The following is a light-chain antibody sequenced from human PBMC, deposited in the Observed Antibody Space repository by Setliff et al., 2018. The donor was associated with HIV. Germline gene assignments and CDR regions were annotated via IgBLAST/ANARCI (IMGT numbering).Light chain of an antibody. Sequence: QSALTQPASVSGSPGQSITISCSGTNSDIGSHDYVSWYQRHPGKAPKLIIFSVTYRPSGVSDRFSGSKSGNTASLTISGLQPEDEADYYCASHRDTNTLEVFGTGTKVTVL. V-gene: IGLV2-14*03. J-gene: IGLJ1*01. CDR2: SVT. CDR3: ASHRDTNTLEV. CDR1: NSDIGSHDY.